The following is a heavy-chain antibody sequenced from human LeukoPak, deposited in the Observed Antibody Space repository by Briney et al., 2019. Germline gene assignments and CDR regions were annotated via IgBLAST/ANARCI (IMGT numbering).Heavy chain of an antibody. Sequence: GASVKVSCKASGYTFTGYYMHWVRQAPGQGLEWMGRINPNSGGTNYAQKFQGRVTMTRNTSISTAYMEMSRLRSDDTAVYYCARAHYDSGGSGDYWGQGTLVTVSS. CDR3: ARAHYDSGGSGDY. J-gene: IGHJ4*02. CDR2: INPNSGGT. CDR1: GYTFTGYY. D-gene: IGHD3-22*01. V-gene: IGHV1-2*06.